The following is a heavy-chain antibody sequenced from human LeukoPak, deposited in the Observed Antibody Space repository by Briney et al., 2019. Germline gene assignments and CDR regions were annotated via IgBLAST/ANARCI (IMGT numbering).Heavy chain of an antibody. V-gene: IGHV3-53*01. Sequence: GGSLRLSCAASGFTVSNNYMSWVRQPPGKGLEWGSVIYSGDNSYYAASVKGRFTISRDDSKNTLYLQMNSLRAEDTAVYYCALGAAAAFTPWDSRTFDYWGQGTLVTVSS. J-gene: IGHJ4*02. CDR2: IYSGDNS. D-gene: IGHD6-13*01. CDR1: GFTVSNNY. CDR3: ALGAAAAFTPWDSRTFDY.